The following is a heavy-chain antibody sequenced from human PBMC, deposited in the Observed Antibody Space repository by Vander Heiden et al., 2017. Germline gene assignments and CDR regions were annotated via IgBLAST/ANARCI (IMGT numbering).Heavy chain of an antibody. J-gene: IGHJ4*02. D-gene: IGHD5-12*01. CDR1: GGSFSGYY. CDR2: INHSGST. CDR3: ARARSGYDK. V-gene: IGHV4-34*01. Sequence: QVQLQQWGAGLLKPSETLSLTCAVYGGSFSGYYWSWIRQPPGKGLEWIGEINHSGSTNDNPSLKSRVTISVDTSKNQFSLKLSSVTAADTAVYDCARARSGYDKWGQGTLVTVSS.